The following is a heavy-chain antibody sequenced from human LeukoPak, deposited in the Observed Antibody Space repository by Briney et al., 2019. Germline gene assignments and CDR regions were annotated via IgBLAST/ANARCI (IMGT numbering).Heavy chain of an antibody. CDR3: ARDQRAVTYFDY. CDR1: GYTFTGYY. Sequence: ASVKVSCKASGYTFTGYYMYWVRQAPGQGLEWMGWINPNSGGTNYAQKFQGRVTMTRDTSISTAYMELSSLRSDDTAVYYCARDQRAVTYFDYWGQGTLVTVSS. CDR2: INPNSGGT. J-gene: IGHJ4*02. V-gene: IGHV1-2*02. D-gene: IGHD4-17*01.